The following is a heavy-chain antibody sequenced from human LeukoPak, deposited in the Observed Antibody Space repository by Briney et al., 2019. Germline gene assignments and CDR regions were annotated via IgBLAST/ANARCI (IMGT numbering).Heavy chain of an antibody. V-gene: IGHV3-21*01. J-gene: IGHJ6*02. CDR2: VSSSSSYI. Sequence: GGSLRLSCAASGFTFSSYSMNWVRQAPGKGLWWVSSVSSSSSYIYYADSVKGRFTISRDNAKNSLYLQMNSLRAEDTAVYYCAIQLVPGPDYYYYYGMDVWGQGTTVTVSS. CDR1: GFTFSSYS. D-gene: IGHD6-13*01. CDR3: AIQLVPGPDYYYYYGMDV.